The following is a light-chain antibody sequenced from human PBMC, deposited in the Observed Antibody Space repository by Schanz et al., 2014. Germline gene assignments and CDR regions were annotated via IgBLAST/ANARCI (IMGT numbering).Light chain of an antibody. CDR3: QQYNNWPFT. CDR2: GTS. Sequence: EVVLTQSPATLSVSPGEGATLSCRASQSIRGNVAWYQQRHGQAPRLLLYGTSIRAAGVPARFSGDTSGTEFTLTISSLQPEDFAVYYCQQYNNWPFTFGPGTKVEIK. J-gene: IGKJ3*01. CDR1: QSIRGN. V-gene: IGKV3-15*01.